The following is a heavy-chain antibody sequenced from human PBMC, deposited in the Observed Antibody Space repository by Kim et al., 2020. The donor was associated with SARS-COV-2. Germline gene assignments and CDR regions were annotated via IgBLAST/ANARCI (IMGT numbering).Heavy chain of an antibody. V-gene: IGHV3-23*01. Sequence: GGSLRLSCAASGFTFSNYAMTWVRQAPGKGLEWVSSLSVGGGNTYYADSVKDRFTISRDNSRNTLYLQMNRLRAEDTAVYYCARQGQTYFWSGDFDLWGRGTLVTVSS. CDR1: GFTFSNYA. CDR3: ARQGQTYFWSGDFDL. J-gene: IGHJ2*01. D-gene: IGHD3-3*01. CDR2: LSVGGGNT.